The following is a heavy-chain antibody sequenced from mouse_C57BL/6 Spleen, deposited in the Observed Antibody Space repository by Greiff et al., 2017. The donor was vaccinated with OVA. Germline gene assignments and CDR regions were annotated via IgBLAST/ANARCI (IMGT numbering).Heavy chain of an antibody. J-gene: IGHJ4*01. CDR1: GFTFSDYG. CDR3: ARPGYGNYNLGYAMDY. Sequence: EVKLVESGGGLVKPGGSLKLSCAASGFTFSDYGMHWVRQAPEKGLEWVAYISSGSSTIYYADTVKGRFTISRDNAKNTLFLQMTSLRSEDTAMYYCARPGYGNYNLGYAMDYWGQGTSVTVSS. D-gene: IGHD2-10*02. V-gene: IGHV5-17*01. CDR2: ISSGSSTI.